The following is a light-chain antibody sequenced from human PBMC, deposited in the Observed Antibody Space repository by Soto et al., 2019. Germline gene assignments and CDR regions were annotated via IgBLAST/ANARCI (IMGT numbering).Light chain of an antibody. J-gene: IGLJ1*01. CDR3: SSYTTTSTYV. CDR2: EVT. CDR1: SSDVGGYDY. V-gene: IGLV2-14*01. Sequence: LTQPASVSGSPGQSVTISCTGTSSDVGGYDYVSWYQQHPGKAPKFMIYEVTNRPSGVSHRFSGSKSGNTASLTISGLQAEDEADYYCSSYTTTSTYVFGTGTKVTVL.